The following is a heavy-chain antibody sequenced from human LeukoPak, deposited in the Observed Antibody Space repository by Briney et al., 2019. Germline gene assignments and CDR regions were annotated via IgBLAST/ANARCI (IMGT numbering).Heavy chain of an antibody. D-gene: IGHD3-22*01. V-gene: IGHV1-18*01. J-gene: IGHJ4*02. CDR2: ISAYNGNT. Sequence: GASVKVSCKASGYSFTSYGITWVRQAPGQGLEWMGWISAYNGNTNYAQNLQGRVTMTTDTSTSTAYMELRSLRSDDTAVYYCARDGSSTYYYLRFWGQGTLVTVSS. CDR3: ARDGSSTYYYLRF. CDR1: GYSFTSYG.